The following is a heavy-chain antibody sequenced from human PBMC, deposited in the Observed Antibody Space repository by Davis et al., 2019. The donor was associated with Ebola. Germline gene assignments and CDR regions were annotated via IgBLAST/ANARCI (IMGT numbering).Heavy chain of an antibody. CDR3: ARDSTTVVSQKQFDY. D-gene: IGHD4-23*01. J-gene: IGHJ4*02. V-gene: IGHV3-48*02. CDR1: GFTFSSYS. Sequence: GSLRLSCAASGFTFSSYSMNWVRQAPGKGLEWVSYISSSSSTIYYADSVKGRFTISRDNAKNSLYLQMNSLRDEDTAVYYCARDSTTVVSQKQFDYWGQGTLVTVSS. CDR2: ISSSSSTI.